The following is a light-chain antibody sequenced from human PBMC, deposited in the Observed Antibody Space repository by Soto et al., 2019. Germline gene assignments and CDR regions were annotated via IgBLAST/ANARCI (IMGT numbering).Light chain of an antibody. Sequence: IQMTQSTSSLSAFVGGRVDITFRASQGIRIDLGWFQQKPGKAPKRLIYGASSLQSGVPSRFSGRGSGTEFTLTISNLQPEDFATYYCLQHSSFPRTFGQGTKVDIK. CDR1: QGIRID. V-gene: IGKV1-17*02. CDR2: GAS. CDR3: LQHSSFPRT. J-gene: IGKJ1*01.